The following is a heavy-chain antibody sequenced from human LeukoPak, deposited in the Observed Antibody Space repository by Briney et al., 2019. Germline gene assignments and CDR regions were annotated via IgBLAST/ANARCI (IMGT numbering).Heavy chain of an antibody. V-gene: IGHV4-34*01. J-gene: IGHJ4*02. CDR1: GESFSGYY. D-gene: IGHD4-11*01. Sequence: SETLSLTCAVYGESFSGYYWSWIRQPPGKGLEWIGEINHSGSTNYNPSLKSRVTISVDTSKNQFSLKLSSVTAADTAVYYCARGISQYSNYIDYWGQGTLVTVSS. CDR2: INHSGST. CDR3: ARGISQYSNYIDY.